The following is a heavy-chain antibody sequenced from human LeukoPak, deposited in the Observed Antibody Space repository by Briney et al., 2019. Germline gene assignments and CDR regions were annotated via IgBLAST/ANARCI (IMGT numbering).Heavy chain of an antibody. V-gene: IGHV1-8*03. J-gene: IGHJ6*03. CDR2: MNPNSGNT. D-gene: IGHD3-3*01. Sequence: ASVKVSCKASGYTFTSYDINWVRQATGQGLEWMGWMNPNSGNTGYAQKFQGRVTITRNTSISKAYMELSSLRSEDTAVYYCARGNPYYDFWSGYYYYYYMDVWGKGTTVTVSS. CDR3: ARGNPYYDFWSGYYYYYYMDV. CDR1: GYTFTSYD.